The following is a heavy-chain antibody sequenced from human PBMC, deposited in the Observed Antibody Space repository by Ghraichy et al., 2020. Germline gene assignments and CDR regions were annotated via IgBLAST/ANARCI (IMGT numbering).Heavy chain of an antibody. V-gene: IGHV1-18*01. D-gene: IGHD3-9*01. CDR3: ARDRNYDILTGYDY. J-gene: IGHJ4*02. Sequence: ASVKVSCKASGYTFTSYGISWVRQAPGQGLEWMGWISAYNGNTNYAQKLQGRVTMTTDTSTSTAYMELRSLRSDDTAVYYCARDRNYDILTGYDYWGQGTLVTVSS. CDR2: ISAYNGNT. CDR1: GYTFTSYG.